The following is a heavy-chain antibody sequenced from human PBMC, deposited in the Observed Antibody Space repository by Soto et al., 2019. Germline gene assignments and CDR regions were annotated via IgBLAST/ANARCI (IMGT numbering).Heavy chain of an antibody. CDR2: ISNSGSTT. D-gene: IGHD6-13*01. V-gene: IGHV3-11*01. J-gene: IGHJ4*02. Sequence: QVQVVESGGGLVQPGGSLRLSCAASGFTFSDYYMAWIRQAPGKGLEWVTYISNSGSTTYYADSVKGRFTVSRDNTENSLYLHINSLRSEDTAMYYCARLYIRIWYISWGQGTLVTVFS. CDR1: GFTFSDYY. CDR3: ARLYIRIWYIS.